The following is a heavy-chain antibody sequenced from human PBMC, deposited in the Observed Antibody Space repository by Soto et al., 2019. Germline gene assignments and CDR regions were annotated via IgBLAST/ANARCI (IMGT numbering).Heavy chain of an antibody. Sequence: SETLSLTCTVSGGSVSSGSYYWSWIRQPPGKGLEWIGYIYYSGSTNYNPSLKSRVTISVDTSKNQFSLKLSSVTAADTAVYYCAREKRNTNYYYYYGMDVWGQGTTVTVSS. CDR3: AREKRNTNYYYYYGMDV. CDR2: IYYSGST. CDR1: GGSVSSGSYY. D-gene: IGHD1-1*01. J-gene: IGHJ6*02. V-gene: IGHV4-61*01.